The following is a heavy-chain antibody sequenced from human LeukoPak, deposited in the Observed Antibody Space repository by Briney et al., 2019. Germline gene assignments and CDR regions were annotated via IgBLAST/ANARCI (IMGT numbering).Heavy chain of an antibody. J-gene: IGHJ3*02. CDR1: GGSFSGYY. CDR2: IYYSGST. CDR3: AGGDDSSGWDAFDI. D-gene: IGHD3-22*01. V-gene: IGHV4-59*01. Sequence: SETLSLTCAVYGGSFSGYYWSWIRQPPGKGLEWIGYIYYSGSTNYNPSLKSRVTISVDTSKYQFSLKLSSVTAADTAVYYCAGGDDSSGWDAFDIWGQGTMVTVSS.